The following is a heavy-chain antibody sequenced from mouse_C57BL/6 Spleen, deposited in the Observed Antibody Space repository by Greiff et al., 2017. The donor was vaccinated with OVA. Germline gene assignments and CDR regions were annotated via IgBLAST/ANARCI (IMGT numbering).Heavy chain of an antibody. CDR2: IDPSDSYT. CDR1: GYTFTSYW. Sequence: VQLQQPGAELVMPGASVKLSCKASGYTFTSYWMHWVKQRPGQGLEWIGEIDPSDSYTNYNQKFKGKSTLTVDKSSSTAYMQLSSLTSEDSAVYYCARSGITTVEGYFDVWGTGTTVTVSS. V-gene: IGHV1-69*01. CDR3: ARSGITTVEGYFDV. D-gene: IGHD1-1*01. J-gene: IGHJ1*03.